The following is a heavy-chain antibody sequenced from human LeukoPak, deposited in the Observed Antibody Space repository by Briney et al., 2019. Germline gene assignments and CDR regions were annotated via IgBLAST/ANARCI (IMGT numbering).Heavy chain of an antibody. Sequence: SETLSLTCTVSGYYISSGYYWGWIRQPPGKGLEWIGSGYHIGSTYFNPSLRSRVTILIDIFKNQFSLKMSSVTAADTAIYYCARVGDYGDYVNWFDPWGPGTLVTVSS. CDR2: GYHIGST. J-gene: IGHJ5*02. CDR1: GYYISSGYY. V-gene: IGHV4-38-2*02. CDR3: ARVGDYGDYVNWFDP. D-gene: IGHD4-17*01.